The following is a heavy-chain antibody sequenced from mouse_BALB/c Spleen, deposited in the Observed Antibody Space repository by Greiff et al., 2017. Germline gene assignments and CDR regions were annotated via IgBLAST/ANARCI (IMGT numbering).Heavy chain of an antibody. D-gene: IGHD2-4*01. CDR3: AISTMISYFDY. CDR1: GYAFTNYL. Sequence: VQLVESGAELVRPGTSVKVSCKASGYAFTNYLIEWVKQRPGQGLEWIGVINPGSGGTNYNEKFKGKATLTADKSSSTAYMQLSSLTSDDSAVYFCAISTMISYFDYWGQGTTLTVSS. CDR2: INPGSGGT. J-gene: IGHJ2*01. V-gene: IGHV1-54*01.